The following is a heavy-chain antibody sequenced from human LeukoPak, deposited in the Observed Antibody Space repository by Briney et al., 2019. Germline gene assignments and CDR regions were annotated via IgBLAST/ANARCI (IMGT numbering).Heavy chain of an antibody. V-gene: IGHV4-59*01. J-gene: IGHJ4*02. CDR3: ARGLAFYEIFPSAL. D-gene: IGHD2/OR15-2a*01. Sequence: PSETLSLTCTVSGGSISSYYWSWIRQPPGKGLEWIGYVYYTGSTNYNPSLNSRVTMSIDTSKNQFSLRLSSVTAADTAVYYCARGLAFYEIFPSALWGQEPW. CDR2: VYYTGST. CDR1: GGSISSYY.